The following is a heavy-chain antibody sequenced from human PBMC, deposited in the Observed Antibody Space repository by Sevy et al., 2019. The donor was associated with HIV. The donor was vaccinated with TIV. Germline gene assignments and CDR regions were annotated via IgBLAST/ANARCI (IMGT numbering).Heavy chain of an antibody. CDR1: GFTFRNYD. CDR3: AKDAPSRFDY. V-gene: IGHV3-30*02. CDR2: IRYDGSHK. Sequence: GGSLRLSCAASGFTFRNYDMHWVRQAPGKGLEWISFIRYDGSHKSYAESVKGRFTISRDNSKNTLDLHMNSLRPEDTAVYFCAKDAPSRFDYWGQGAPVTVSS. J-gene: IGHJ4*02.